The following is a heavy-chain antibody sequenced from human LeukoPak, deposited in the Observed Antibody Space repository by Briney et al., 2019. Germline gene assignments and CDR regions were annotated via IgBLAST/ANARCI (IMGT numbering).Heavy chain of an antibody. D-gene: IGHD5-18*01. J-gene: IGHJ6*02. CDR1: GGSIRNYY. Sequence: SETLSLTCIVSGGSIRNYYWNWIRQSPGKGLEWIGFIHYSGSTYYRPTLKSRVTMSVDTSKNQFSLRLTSVTAADTAVYYCARGGDSSGYLNHYYYGMDVWGQGTTVTVSS. CDR2: IHYSGST. CDR3: ARGGDSSGYLNHYYYGMDV. V-gene: IGHV4-59*01.